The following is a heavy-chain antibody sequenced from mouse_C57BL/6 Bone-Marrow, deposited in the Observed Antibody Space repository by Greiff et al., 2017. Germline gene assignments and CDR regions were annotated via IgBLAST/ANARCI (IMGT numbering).Heavy chain of an antibody. CDR1: GFNIKDDY. D-gene: IGHD2-2*01. J-gene: IGHJ1*03. CDR3: TTWGYYWYFDV. Sequence: EVQLQQSGAELVRPGASVKLFCTASGFNIKDDYMHWVKQRPEQGLEWIGWIDPENGDTEYASKFQGKATITADTSSNTAYLQLSSLTSADTAVYYCTTWGYYWYFDVWGTGTTVTVSS. CDR2: IDPENGDT. V-gene: IGHV14-4*01.